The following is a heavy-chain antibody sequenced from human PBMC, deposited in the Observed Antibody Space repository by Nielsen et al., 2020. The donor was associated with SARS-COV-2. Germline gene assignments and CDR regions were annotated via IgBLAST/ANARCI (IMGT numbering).Heavy chain of an antibody. CDR3: ARGSYYYDSSGLDI. D-gene: IGHD3-22*01. J-gene: IGHJ3*02. V-gene: IGHV3-33*01. CDR2: IWYDGSNK. CDR1: GFTFSSYG. Sequence: GGSLRLSCAASGFTFSSYGMHWVRQAPGKGLERVAVIWYDGSNKYYADSVKGRFTISRDNSKNTLYLQMNSLRAEDTAVYYCARGSYYYDSSGLDIWGQGTMVTVSS.